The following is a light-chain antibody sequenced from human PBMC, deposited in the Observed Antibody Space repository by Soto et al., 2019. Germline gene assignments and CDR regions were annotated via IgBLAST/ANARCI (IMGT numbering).Light chain of an antibody. Sequence: ALTQPASVSGSPGQSITISCTGTSSDVGSYNLVSWYQQHPGKAPKLMIYAGSKRPSGVSNRFSGSKSGNTASLTISGLQAEDEADYYCCSYAGSSTYVVFGGGTKLTFL. CDR3: CSYAGSSTYVV. V-gene: IGLV2-23*01. J-gene: IGLJ2*01. CDR1: SSDVGSYNL. CDR2: AGS.